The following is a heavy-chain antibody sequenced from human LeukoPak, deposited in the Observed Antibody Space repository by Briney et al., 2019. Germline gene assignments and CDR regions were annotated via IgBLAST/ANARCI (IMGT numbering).Heavy chain of an antibody. D-gene: IGHD3-22*01. Sequence: GAAVKVSCKASGYTFTGYYMHWVRQAPGQGLEWMGWINPNSGGTNYAQKFQGRVTMTRDTSISTAYMELSRLRSDDTAVYYCARAYYDSSGYYQKEYYYYMDVWGKGTTVTVSS. J-gene: IGHJ6*03. V-gene: IGHV1-2*02. CDR1: GYTFTGYY. CDR3: ARAYYDSSGYYQKEYYYYMDV. CDR2: INPNSGGT.